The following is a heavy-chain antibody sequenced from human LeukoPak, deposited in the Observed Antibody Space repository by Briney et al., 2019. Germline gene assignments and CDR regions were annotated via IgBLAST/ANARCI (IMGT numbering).Heavy chain of an antibody. CDR2: IYYRSTWYN. CDR1: GDSVSSNSVT. D-gene: IGHD2-2*01. V-gene: IGHV6-1*01. CDR3: ARRLSQYDCFDP. J-gene: IGHJ5*02. Sequence: SQTLSLTCAISGDSVSSNSVTWNWIRQSPSRGLEWLGRIYYRSTWYNDYAVSVRGRITVNPDTSKNQFSLHLNSVTPEDTAVYYCARRLSQYDCFDPWGQGILVTVSS.